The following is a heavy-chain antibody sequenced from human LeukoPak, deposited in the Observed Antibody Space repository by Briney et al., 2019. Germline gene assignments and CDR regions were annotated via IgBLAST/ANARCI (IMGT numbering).Heavy chain of an antibody. CDR1: GFTFSSYS. V-gene: IGHV3-21*01. D-gene: IGHD1-26*01. CDR3: ARDRTPATRGFDI. J-gene: IGHJ3*02. Sequence: PGGSLRLSCAASGFTFSSYSMNWVRQAPGKGLEWVSSISSSSSYIYYADSVKGRFTISRDNAKNSLYLQMNSLRAEDTAVYYCARDRTPATRGFDIWGQGTLVTVSS. CDR2: ISSSSSYI.